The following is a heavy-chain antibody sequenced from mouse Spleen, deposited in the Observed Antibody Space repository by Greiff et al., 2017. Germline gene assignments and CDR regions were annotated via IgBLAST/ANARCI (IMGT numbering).Heavy chain of an antibody. CDR1: GYTFTDYA. Sequence: QVQLKESGAELVRPGVSVKISCKGSGYTFTDYAMHWVKQSHAKSLEWIGVISTYYGDASYNQKFKGKATMTVDKSSSTAYMELARLTSEDSAIYYCAQDGYGNYWFAYWGQGTLVTVSA. V-gene: IGHV1S137*01. D-gene: IGHD2-10*02. CDR2: ISTYYGDA. CDR3: AQDGYGNYWFAY. J-gene: IGHJ3*01.